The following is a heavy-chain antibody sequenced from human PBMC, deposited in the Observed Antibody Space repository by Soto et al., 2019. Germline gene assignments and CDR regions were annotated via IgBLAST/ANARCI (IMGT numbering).Heavy chain of an antibody. D-gene: IGHD2-2*01. CDR2: ISAYNGNT. Sequence: ASVKVSCKASGYTFTSYGISWVRQAPGQGLEWMGWISAYNGNTNYAQKLQGRVTMTTDTSTSTAYMELRSLRSDDTAVYYCARDGEPDIVVVPAAESFDYWGQGTLVTV. V-gene: IGHV1-18*01. CDR1: GYTFTSYG. CDR3: ARDGEPDIVVVPAAESFDY. J-gene: IGHJ4*02.